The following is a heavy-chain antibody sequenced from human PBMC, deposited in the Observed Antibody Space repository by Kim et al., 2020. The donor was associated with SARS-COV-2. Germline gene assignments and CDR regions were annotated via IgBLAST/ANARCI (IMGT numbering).Heavy chain of an antibody. J-gene: IGHJ4*02. D-gene: IGHD2-2*01. V-gene: IGHV3-30*18. Sequence: GGSLRLSCAASGFIFSNYGMHWLRQAPGKGLEWVAVVSYDGKVQYYGDSVKGRFTISRDNSKNTVYLQMNSLRVEDTAVYFCVKEALVRRSTWDDSCGQGSMVTVSS. CDR1: GFIFSNYG. CDR2: VSYDGKVQ. CDR3: VKEALVRRSTWDDS.